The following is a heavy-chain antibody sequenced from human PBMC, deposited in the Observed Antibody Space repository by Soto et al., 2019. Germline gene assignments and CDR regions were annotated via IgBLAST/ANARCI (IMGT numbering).Heavy chain of an antibody. Sequence: ASVKVSCKASGYTFTSYAMHWVRQAPGQRLEWMGWINAGNGNTKYSQKFQGRVTITRDTSASTAYMELSSLRSEDTAVYYCARDQVLWTTLTTPAEYFQHWGQGTLVTVSS. CDR2: INAGNGNT. CDR1: GYTFTSYA. V-gene: IGHV1-3*01. J-gene: IGHJ1*01. CDR3: ARDQVLWTTLTTPAEYFQH. D-gene: IGHD4-17*01.